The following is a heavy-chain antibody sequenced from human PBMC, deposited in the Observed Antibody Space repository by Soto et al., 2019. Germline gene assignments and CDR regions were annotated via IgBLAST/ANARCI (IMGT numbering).Heavy chain of an antibody. J-gene: IGHJ4*02. V-gene: IGHV3-23*01. CDR2: ISGSGGGT. CDR3: AKEGHRSGWYYFDS. Sequence: EVQLLESGGDLLQPVGSLKLSCAASGFTFSSYAMTWVRQAPGKGLEWVSGISGSGGGTYYADSVKGRFTISRDNSKNTLYLQMNSLRSEDTAVYYCAKEGHRSGWYYFDSWGQGTLVTVSS. CDR1: GFTFSSYA. D-gene: IGHD6-19*01.